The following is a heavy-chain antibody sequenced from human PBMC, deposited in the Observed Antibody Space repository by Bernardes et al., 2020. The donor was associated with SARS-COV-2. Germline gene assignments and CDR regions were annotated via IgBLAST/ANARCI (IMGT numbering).Heavy chain of an antibody. J-gene: IGHJ4*02. Sequence: GGSLRLSCAASGFTFINCAMRWVRRAPGKGLECVSTIIGNGGTTYYADSVKGRVTISRDNSKDTLYLQVNSLRAEDTAVYYCAKSRYSGIYSAIDYWGQGALVTVAS. CDR1: GFTFINCA. CDR3: AKSRYSGIYSAIDY. D-gene: IGHD1-26*01. CDR2: IIGNGGTT. V-gene: IGHV3-23*01.